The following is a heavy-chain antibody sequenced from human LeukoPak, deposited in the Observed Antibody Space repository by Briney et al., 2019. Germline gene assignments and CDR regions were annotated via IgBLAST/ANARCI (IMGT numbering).Heavy chain of an antibody. D-gene: IGHD3-10*01. V-gene: IGHV3-48*03. Sequence: PGGSLRLSCAASGFTFSSYEMNWVRQAPGKGLEWVSYTSTSGSTIHQADSVKGRFTISRDNAKNSLYLQMNSLRAEDTAVYYCARGTDYGSGSGGVADYWGQGTLVTVSS. CDR1: GFTFSSYE. J-gene: IGHJ4*02. CDR2: TSTSGSTI. CDR3: ARGTDYGSGSGGVADY.